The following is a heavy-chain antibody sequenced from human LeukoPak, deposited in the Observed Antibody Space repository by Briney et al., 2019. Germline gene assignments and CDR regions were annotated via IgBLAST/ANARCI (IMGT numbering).Heavy chain of an antibody. Sequence: SETLSLTCTVSGGSISSGSYYWSWIQQPAGKGLEWIGRIYTSGSTNYNPSLKSRVTIPVDTSKNQFSLKLSSVTAADTAVYYCAREFRGYFDYWGQGTLVTVSS. J-gene: IGHJ4*02. D-gene: IGHD3-10*01. CDR1: GGSISSGSYY. CDR2: IYTSGST. CDR3: AREFRGYFDY. V-gene: IGHV4-61*02.